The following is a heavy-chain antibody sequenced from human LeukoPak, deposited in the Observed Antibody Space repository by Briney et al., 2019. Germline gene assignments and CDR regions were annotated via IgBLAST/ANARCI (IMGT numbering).Heavy chain of an antibody. CDR1: GFTFSSYA. J-gene: IGHJ5*02. Sequence: GGSLRLSCAASGFTFSSYAMSWVRQAPGKGLEWVSAISGSGGSTYYADSVKGRFTISRDNSENTLYLQMNSLRAEDTAVYYCARVNRYNWFDPWGQGTLVTVSS. CDR3: ARVNRYNWFDP. CDR2: ISGSGGST. D-gene: IGHD3-22*01. V-gene: IGHV3-23*01.